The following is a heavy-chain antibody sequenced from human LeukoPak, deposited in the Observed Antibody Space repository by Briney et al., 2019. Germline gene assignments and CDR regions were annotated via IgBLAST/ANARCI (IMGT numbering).Heavy chain of an antibody. CDR2: IKQGGTEE. Sequence: GGSLRLSCAASGFTFSSYWMSRVRQAPGKGLEWVAKIKQGGTEEYYGDSVKGRFTISRDNAKNSLYLQMDSLRAEDTAVYHCARGESLGYWGQGALVTVSS. CDR3: ARGESLGY. CDR1: GFTFSSYW. V-gene: IGHV3-7*01. J-gene: IGHJ4*02.